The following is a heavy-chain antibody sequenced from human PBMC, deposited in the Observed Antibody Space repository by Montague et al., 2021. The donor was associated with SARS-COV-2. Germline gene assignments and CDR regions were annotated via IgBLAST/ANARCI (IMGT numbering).Heavy chain of an antibody. V-gene: IGHV4-39*01. CDR3: ARRLVRGVPKDFDI. J-gene: IGHJ3*02. CDR2: IYYSRTT. CDR1: GGSITRNYY. D-gene: IGHD3-10*01. Sequence: SETLSLTCTVSGGSITRNYYWCFIRQPPRKVLWFVGNIYYSRTTFINSSLKSRVTISVDSYKHQFSLILTSVTAADSAVYYCARRLVRGVPKDFDIWGQGALVTVSS.